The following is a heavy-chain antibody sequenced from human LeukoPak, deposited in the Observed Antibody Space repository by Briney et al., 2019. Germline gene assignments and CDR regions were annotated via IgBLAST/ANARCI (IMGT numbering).Heavy chain of an antibody. V-gene: IGHV3-21*01. CDR2: ISSSSSYI. D-gene: IGHD5-18*01. J-gene: IGHJ4*02. CDR3: ARDMTFEDTAMGSFDY. Sequence: PGGSLRLSCAASGFTFSSYSMNWVRQAPGKGPEWVSSISSSSSYIYYADSVKGRFTISRDNAKNSLYLQMNSLRAEDTAVYYCARDMTFEDTAMGSFDYWGQGTLVTVSS. CDR1: GFTFSSYS.